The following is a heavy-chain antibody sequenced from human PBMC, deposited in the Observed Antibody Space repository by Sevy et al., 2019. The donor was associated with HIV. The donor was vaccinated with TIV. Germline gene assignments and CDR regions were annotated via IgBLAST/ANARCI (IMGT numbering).Heavy chain of an antibody. V-gene: IGHV3-21*01. D-gene: IGHD1-26*01. Sequence: GESLKISCAVSGVGLNDYAMHWVRQAPGKGLEWVSSISPSGHYIYYTDSVKGRFTISKDDAEKSLFLDMNSLTSDDTAVYYCARGEWEQRGLDVWGQGTTVTVSS. J-gene: IGHJ6*02. CDR3: ARGEWEQRGLDV. CDR2: ISPSGHYI. CDR1: GVGLNDYA.